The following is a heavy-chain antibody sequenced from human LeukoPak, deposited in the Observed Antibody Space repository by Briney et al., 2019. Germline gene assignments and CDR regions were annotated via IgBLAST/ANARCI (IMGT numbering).Heavy chain of an antibody. J-gene: IGHJ6*02. D-gene: IGHD1-26*01. CDR2: ISAYNGNT. CDR1: GYTFTSYG. V-gene: IGHV1-18*01. CDR3: AVSGSYEDYYYYYGMDV. Sequence: ASVKVSCKASGYTFTSYGISWVRQAPGQGLEWMGWISAYNGNTNYAQKLQGRVTMTTDTFTSTAYMELRSLRSDDTAVYYCAVSGSYEDYYYYYGMDVWGQGTTVTVSS.